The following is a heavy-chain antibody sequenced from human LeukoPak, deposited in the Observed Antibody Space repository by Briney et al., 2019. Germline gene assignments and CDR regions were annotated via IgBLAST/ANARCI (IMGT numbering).Heavy chain of an antibody. Sequence: GGSLRLSCAASGFTLSSYWMSWVRQAPGKGLEWVANIKHDGGENYYVGSVKGRFTISRDNAKNSLYPQMNSLRPEDTAVYYCARDRSSGWPGSFDYWGQGTLVTVSS. J-gene: IGHJ4*02. CDR1: GFTLSSYW. D-gene: IGHD6-19*01. V-gene: IGHV3-7*01. CDR2: IKHDGGEN. CDR3: ARDRSSGWPGSFDY.